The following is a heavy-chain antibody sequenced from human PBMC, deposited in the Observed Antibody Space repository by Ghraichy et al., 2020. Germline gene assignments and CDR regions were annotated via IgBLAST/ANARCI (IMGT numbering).Heavy chain of an antibody. D-gene: IGHD1-26*01. J-gene: IGHJ4*02. V-gene: IGHV3-23*01. CDR3: AKGAPLSGSFDFDY. Sequence: GESLKISCAASGFTFSSYAMSWVRQAPGKGLEWVSAISGSGGSTYYADSVKGRFTISRDNSKNTLYLQMNSLRAEDTAVYYCAKGAPLSGSFDFDYWGQGTLVTVSS. CDR2: ISGSGGST. CDR1: GFTFSSYA.